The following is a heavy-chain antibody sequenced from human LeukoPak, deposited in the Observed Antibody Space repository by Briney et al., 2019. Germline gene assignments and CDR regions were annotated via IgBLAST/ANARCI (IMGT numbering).Heavy chain of an antibody. CDR1: GFTFSSYA. V-gene: IGHV3-23*01. Sequence: PGGSLRLSCAASGFTFSSYAMNWVRQAPGKGLEWVASISGNGGSTYYADSVKGRFTISRDNSRNAVFLQMISPRDDDTAIYYCGRDLASGYSYGVDYWGQGTLVTVSS. CDR3: GRDLASGYSYGVDY. J-gene: IGHJ4*02. CDR2: ISGNGGST. D-gene: IGHD5-18*01.